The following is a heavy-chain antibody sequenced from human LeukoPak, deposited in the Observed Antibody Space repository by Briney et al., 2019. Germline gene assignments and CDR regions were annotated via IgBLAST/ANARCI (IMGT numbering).Heavy chain of an antibody. Sequence: GGSLRLSCVASGFTFSNYWMLWVRQAPGKGLMWVSLISTDGKSTRYAESVKGRFTISRDNAKNTLYLQMNSLRAEDTAVYYCARDVPRTSGPWGQGTLVTVSS. CDR3: ARDVPRTSGP. V-gene: IGHV3-74*01. CDR1: GFTFSNYW. J-gene: IGHJ5*02. CDR2: ISTDGKST. D-gene: IGHD3-10*01.